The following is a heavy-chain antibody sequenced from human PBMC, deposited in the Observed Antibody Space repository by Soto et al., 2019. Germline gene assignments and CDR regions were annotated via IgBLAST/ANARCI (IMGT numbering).Heavy chain of an antibody. V-gene: IGHV4-59*08. CDR3: ARHRYGSGSYSRVYFDY. D-gene: IGHD3-10*01. J-gene: IGHJ4*02. Sequence: SETLSLTCTVSGGSISSYYWSWIRQPPGKGLEWIGYIYYSGSTNYNPSLKSRVTISVDTSKNQFSLKLSSVTAADTAVYYCARHRYGSGSYSRVYFDYWGQGTLVTVS. CDR1: GGSISSYY. CDR2: IYYSGST.